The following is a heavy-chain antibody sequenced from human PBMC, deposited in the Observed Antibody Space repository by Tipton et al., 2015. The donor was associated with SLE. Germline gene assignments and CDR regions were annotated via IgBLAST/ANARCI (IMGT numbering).Heavy chain of an antibody. D-gene: IGHD5-12*01. V-gene: IGHV4-59*11. CDR1: GGSISSHY. CDR3: ARGARYWYFDL. CDR2: IYYSGST. Sequence: TLSLTCTVSGGSISSHYWSWIRQPPGKGLEWIGYIYYSGSTNYNPSLKSRVTMSVDTSKNQFSLKLSSVTAADTAVYYCARGARYWYFDLWGRGTLVTVSS. J-gene: IGHJ2*01.